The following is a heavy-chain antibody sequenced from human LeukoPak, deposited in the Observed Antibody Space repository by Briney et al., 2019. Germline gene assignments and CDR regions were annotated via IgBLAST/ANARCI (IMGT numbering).Heavy chain of an antibody. V-gene: IGHV3-33*01. CDR1: GFTFSNYG. D-gene: IGHD3-22*01. J-gene: IGHJ1*01. CDR2: IWYDGSNK. Sequence: PGRSLRLSCAASGFTFSNYGMHWVRQASGKGLEWVAVIWYDGSNKYYADSVKGRFTISRDNAKNSLYLQMNSLRAEDTAVYYCARGYYDSSGYYYGWAEYFQHWGQGTLVTVSS. CDR3: ARGYYDSSGYYYGWAEYFQH.